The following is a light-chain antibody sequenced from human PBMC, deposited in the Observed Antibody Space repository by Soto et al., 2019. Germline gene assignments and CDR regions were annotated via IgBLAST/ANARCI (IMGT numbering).Light chain of an antibody. V-gene: IGLV1-44*01. Sequence: QSVLTQPPSESGTPGQKVTISCSGSNSNVGDNTVNWYQQLPGAAPKLLIYSHNQRPSGVPDRFSGSKSGTSASLAISGLQSEDEADYYCAAWDDSLNGPVFGGGTKLTVL. CDR3: AAWDDSLNGPV. CDR2: SHN. CDR1: NSNVGDNT. J-gene: IGLJ2*01.